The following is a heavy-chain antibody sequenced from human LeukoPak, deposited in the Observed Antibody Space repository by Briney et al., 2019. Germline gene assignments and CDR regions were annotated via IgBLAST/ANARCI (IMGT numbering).Heavy chain of an antibody. CDR3: ARDFRTQLDGYSPPYHFDY. V-gene: IGHV3-21*01. Sequence: PGGYLRLSCAASGFTFSSYSMSWVRQAPGQGLEWASCISSSSSYIYYADSVKGRFTISRDNDKNSLYLQMNSLRAEDTAVYYCARDFRTQLDGYSPPYHFDYWGQGTLVTVSS. J-gene: IGHJ4*02. CDR2: ISSSSSYI. CDR1: GFTFSSYS. D-gene: IGHD5-24*01.